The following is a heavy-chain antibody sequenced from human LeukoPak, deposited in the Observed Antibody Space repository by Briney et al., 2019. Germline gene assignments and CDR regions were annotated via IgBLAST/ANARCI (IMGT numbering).Heavy chain of an antibody. CDR1: GFTFSSYT. Sequence: PGGSLRLSCAASGFTFSSYTMNWVRQAPGKGLEWVSSISSRSSFTYYADSVRGRFTISRDNAKNSLYLQMSSLRAEDTAVYYCARVKPGYSSSWYLLDYWGQGTLVTVSS. J-gene: IGHJ4*02. CDR3: ARVKPGYSSSWYLLDY. CDR2: ISSRSSFT. D-gene: IGHD6-13*01. V-gene: IGHV3-21*01.